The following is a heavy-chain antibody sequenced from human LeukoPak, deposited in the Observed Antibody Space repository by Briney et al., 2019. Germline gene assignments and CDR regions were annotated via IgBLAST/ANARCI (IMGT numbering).Heavy chain of an antibody. J-gene: IGHJ4*02. CDR3: AKVRGYYYDSSDDY. Sequence: GGSLRLSCVAYGFTFSSYAMTWVRQAPGKGLNWVSAISGGGDNTHYADSVKDRFTISRDNSKNTLYLQMNSLRAEDTAVYYCAKVRGYYYDSSDDYWGEGTLVTVSS. CDR1: GFTFSSYA. CDR2: ISGGGDNT. D-gene: IGHD3-22*01. V-gene: IGHV3-23*01.